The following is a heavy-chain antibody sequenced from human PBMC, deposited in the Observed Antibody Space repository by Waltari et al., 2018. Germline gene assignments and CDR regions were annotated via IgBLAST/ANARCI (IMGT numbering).Heavy chain of an antibody. D-gene: IGHD2-15*01. CDR1: GYSFTSHW. CDR2: IAHGESGT. Sequence: EVQLVQSGAEVIKPGESLRISCKGPGYSFTSHWIGRVGQMPEKGLEWLGIIAHGESGTWHRADSKGQVGVSAGKAVGTAYVQWSSLNASDTHMFDLGRGGGGYCSGGGCPGNFDYWGQGTLVTVSS. CDR3: GRGGGGYCSGGGCPGNFDY. J-gene: IGHJ4*02. V-gene: IGHV5-51*01.